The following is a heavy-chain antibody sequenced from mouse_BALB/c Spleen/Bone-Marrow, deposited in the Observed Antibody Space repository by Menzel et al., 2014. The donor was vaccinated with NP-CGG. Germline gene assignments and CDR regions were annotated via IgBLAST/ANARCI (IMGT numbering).Heavy chain of an antibody. CDR3: ARDPFLITRALDY. V-gene: IGHV2-6-7*01. D-gene: IGHD2-4*01. CDR1: GFSLTGYG. J-gene: IGHJ4*01. Sequence: VKLMESGPGLVAPSQSLSITCTVSGFSLTGYGVSWVRQSPGKGLEWLGMIWGDGSTDYNSALKSRLSISKDNSKSQVFLKMNSLQTDDTARYYCARDPFLITRALDYWGQGTSVTVSS. CDR2: IWGDGST.